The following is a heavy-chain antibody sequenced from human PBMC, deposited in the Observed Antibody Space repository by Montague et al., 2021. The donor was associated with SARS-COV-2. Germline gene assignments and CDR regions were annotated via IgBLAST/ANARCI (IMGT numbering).Heavy chain of an antibody. V-gene: IGHV4-59*02. D-gene: IGHD1/OR15-1a*01. CDR3: ASVATTGAQEFNR. Sequence: SETLSLTCSVSGGSVSRYSWSWIRQPPGKGLEWIGNMYYGGSTNSNPALQSRASFSVDTSKNQFSLTLKSVTIADTDVYYCASVATTGAQEFNRWGQGTLVTVST. J-gene: IGHJ4*02. CDR2: MYYGGST. CDR1: GGSVSRYS.